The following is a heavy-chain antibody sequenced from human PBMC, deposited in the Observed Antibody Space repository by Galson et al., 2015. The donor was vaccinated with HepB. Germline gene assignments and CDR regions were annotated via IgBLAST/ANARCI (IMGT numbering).Heavy chain of an antibody. CDR3: ARDPLSSSWPYYYYGMDV. CDR1: GFTFSSYA. Sequence: SLRLSCAASGFTFSSYAMHWVRQAPGKGLEWVAVISYDGSNKYYADSVKGRFTISRDNSKNTLYLQMNSLRAEDTAVYYCARDPLSSSWPYYYYGMDVWGQGTTVTVSS. V-gene: IGHV3-30-3*01. D-gene: IGHD6-13*01. CDR2: ISYDGSNK. J-gene: IGHJ6*02.